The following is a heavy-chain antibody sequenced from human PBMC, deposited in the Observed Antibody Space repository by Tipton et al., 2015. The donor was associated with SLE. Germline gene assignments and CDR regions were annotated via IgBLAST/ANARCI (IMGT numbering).Heavy chain of an antibody. V-gene: IGHV4-39*07. D-gene: IGHD1-1*01. Sequence: TLSLTCTVSGGSIVSSVYWWAWIRQPPDKGMEWIGSVFYSGTTFYNPSLKSRVTVSVDTSQNQFSLKLSSVTAADTAVYYCARGQHQLGRFDPWGQGTLVTVSS. J-gene: IGHJ5*02. CDR1: GGSIVSSVYW. CDR2: VFYSGTT. CDR3: ARGQHQLGRFDP.